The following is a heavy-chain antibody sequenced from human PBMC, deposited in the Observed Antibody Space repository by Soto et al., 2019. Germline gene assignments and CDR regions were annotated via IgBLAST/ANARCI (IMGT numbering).Heavy chain of an antibody. CDR3: ARGAATEGTDYYYMDV. CDR1: GFTFSDYY. CDR2: ISSSGSTI. Sequence: QVQLVESGGGLVKPGGSLRLSCAASGFTFSDYYMSWIRQAPGKGLEWVSYISSSGSTIYYADYVKGRFTISRDNAKNSQYLQTTSLRAEDTAVYYCARGAATEGTDYYYMDVWGKGTTVTVSS. D-gene: IGHD6-13*01. J-gene: IGHJ6*03. V-gene: IGHV3-11*01.